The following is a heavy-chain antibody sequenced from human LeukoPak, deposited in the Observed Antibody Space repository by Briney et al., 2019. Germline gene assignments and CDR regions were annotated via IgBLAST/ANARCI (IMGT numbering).Heavy chain of an antibody. V-gene: IGHV1-2*02. J-gene: IGHJ4*02. Sequence: ASVTVSCKSSGYTFTGYYMHWVRQAPGQGLEWIGCLSPKRGGTNYAQKFQGRVTMTRDTSITTAYMELSRLTSDDTAVYYSARDNGMGYYGGSGYFDYWGQGTLVTVSS. CDR2: LSPKRGGT. D-gene: IGHD1-26*01. CDR3: ARDNGMGYYGGSGYFDY. CDR1: GYTFTGYY.